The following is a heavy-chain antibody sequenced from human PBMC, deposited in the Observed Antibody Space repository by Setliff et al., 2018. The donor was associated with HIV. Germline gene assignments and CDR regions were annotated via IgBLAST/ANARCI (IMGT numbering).Heavy chain of an antibody. CDR2: IYYSGST. J-gene: IGHJ6*03. CDR1: GGSTSSYY. Sequence: ASETLSLTCTVSGGSTSSYYWSWIRQPPGKGLEWIGYIYYSGSTNYNPSLKSRVTISVDTSKNQFSLKLRSVTAADTAVYYCVRTYNDLDNYYHHYYYMDVWGKGTTVTVSS. D-gene: IGHD1-1*01. V-gene: IGHV4-59*08. CDR3: VRTYNDLDNYYHHYYYMDV.